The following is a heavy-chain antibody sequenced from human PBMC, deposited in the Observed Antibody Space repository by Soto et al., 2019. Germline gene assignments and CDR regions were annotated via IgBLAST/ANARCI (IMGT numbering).Heavy chain of an antibody. V-gene: IGHV4-39*01. D-gene: IGHD3-16*01. CDR1: VVPISSSGHY. CDR2: LSYSGRT. Sequence: SETLSLTCTLSVVPISSSGHYCGWIRQPPWKGLDWIGSLSYSGRTYYNPSLKSRVTISVDTSKNQFSLRLSSVTAADTAVYYCARHEGYNYGAPSGSFDVGGNVTRVNV. CDR3: ARHEGYNYGAPSGSFDV. J-gene: IGHJ3*01.